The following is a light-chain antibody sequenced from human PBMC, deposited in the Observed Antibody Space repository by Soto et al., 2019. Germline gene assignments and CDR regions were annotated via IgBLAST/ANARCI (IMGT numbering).Light chain of an antibody. Sequence: EIVMTQSPATLSVSPGERATLSCRASQSVSRNLAWYQQKPGQAPRLLIYAASTRATGVPARFSGSGSGTEFTLTISSLQSEDFAVYYCQQYNNWPRTFGPGTKVAIK. V-gene: IGKV3D-15*01. CDR1: QSVSRN. J-gene: IGKJ1*01. CDR3: QQYNNWPRT. CDR2: AAS.